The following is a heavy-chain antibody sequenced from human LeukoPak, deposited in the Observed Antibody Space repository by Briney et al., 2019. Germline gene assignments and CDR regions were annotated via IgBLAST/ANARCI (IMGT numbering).Heavy chain of an antibody. J-gene: IGHJ4*02. CDR3: ARDYYDSSGYYFDY. CDR2: IYYSGST. V-gene: IGHV4-31*03. CDR1: GGSISSGGYY. D-gene: IGHD3-22*01. Sequence: SETLSLTCTVSGGSISSGGYYWSWIRQHPGKGLEWIGYIYYSGSTYYNPSLKSRVTISVDTSKNQFSLKLSSVTAGDTAVYYCARDYYDSSGYYFDYWGQGTLVTVSS.